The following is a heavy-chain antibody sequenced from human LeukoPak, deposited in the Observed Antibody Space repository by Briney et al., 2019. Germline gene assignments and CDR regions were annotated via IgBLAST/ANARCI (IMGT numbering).Heavy chain of an antibody. CDR1: GFTFSSYT. CDR3: ARRKDVVVVPGTMGYYLDV. Sequence: GGSLRLSCAASGFTFSSYTMNWVRQAPGMGLEWVSSISDRSYYIYYADSVRGRFTVSRDNAKNSLYLQMNGLRAEDTAVYYCARRKDVVVVPGTMGYYLDVWGKGTTVTVSS. CDR2: ISDRSYYI. J-gene: IGHJ6*03. V-gene: IGHV3-21*01. D-gene: IGHD2-2*01.